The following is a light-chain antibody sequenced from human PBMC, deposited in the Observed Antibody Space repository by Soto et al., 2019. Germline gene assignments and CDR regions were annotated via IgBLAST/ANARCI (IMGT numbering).Light chain of an antibody. V-gene: IGLV2-14*01. CDR2: DVS. CDR3: SSYASSSTLL. Sequence: QSALTQPASVSESPGQSITISCTGTSSDVGGYNYVSWYQQHPGKAPKLMIYDVSTRPSGVSNRFSGSKSGNTASLPISGLQAEDEADYYCSSYASSSTLLFGAGTKLTVL. J-gene: IGLJ2*01. CDR1: SSDVGGYNY.